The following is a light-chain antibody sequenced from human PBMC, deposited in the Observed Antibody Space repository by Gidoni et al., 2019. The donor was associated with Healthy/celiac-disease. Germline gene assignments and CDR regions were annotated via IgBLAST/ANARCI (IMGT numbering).Light chain of an antibody. CDR2: QDS. V-gene: IGLV3-1*01. CDR1: KLGDKY. Sequence: SYELTHPPSVSGSPGQTASITCSVDKLGDKYACWYQQKPGQSPVLVIYQDSTRPSGIPERFSGSTSGNTATLTISGTQAMDEADYYCQAWDSLVVFGGGTKLTVL. J-gene: IGLJ3*02. CDR3: QAWDSLVV.